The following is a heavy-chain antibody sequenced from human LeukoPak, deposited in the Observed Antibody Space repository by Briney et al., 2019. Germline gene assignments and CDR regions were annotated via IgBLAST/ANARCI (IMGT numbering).Heavy chain of an antibody. CDR3: AKDMGAQDAFDI. J-gene: IGHJ3*02. CDR2: MNPDSGGT. Sequence: ASVKVSCKASGYTFTGYYIHWVRQAPGQGLEWMGRMNPDSGGTNYAQKYQGRVTLPRDTPIGTAYMEVNSLRSDDTAVYYCAKDMGAQDAFDIWGQGTMVTVSS. V-gene: IGHV1-2*06. CDR1: GYTFTGYY. D-gene: IGHD1-26*01.